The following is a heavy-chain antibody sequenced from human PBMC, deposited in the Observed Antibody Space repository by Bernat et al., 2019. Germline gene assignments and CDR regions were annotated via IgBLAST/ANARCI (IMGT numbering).Heavy chain of an antibody. CDR2: MSGSGIDT. D-gene: IGHD3-22*01. CDR1: GFTFLSYA. CDR3: VKGDYYYHDSSAYLDH. V-gene: IGHV3-23*01. J-gene: IGHJ4*02. Sequence: EVQLLESGGGLVQPGGSLRLSCAASGFTFLSYAMSWVRQAPGKGLEWVSAMSGSGIDTYYTDPVKGRFTISRDNSKATLYLQMNSLRAEDTAVYFCVKGDYYYHDSSAYLDHWGQGTLVTVSS.